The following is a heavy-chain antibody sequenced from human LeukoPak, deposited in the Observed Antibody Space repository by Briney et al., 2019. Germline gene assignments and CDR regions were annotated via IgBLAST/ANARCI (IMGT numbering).Heavy chain of an antibody. V-gene: IGHV1-8*01. J-gene: IGHJ6*02. D-gene: IGHD2-8*01. CDR1: GYTFTSYD. CDR3: ARAGGCTNGVCSRFVDV. CDR2: MNPNSGNT. Sequence: ASVKVSCKASGYTFTSYDINWVRQATGQGLEWMGWMNPNSGNTGYAQKFQGRVTMTRNTSISTAYMELSSLRSEDTAVYYCARAGGCTNGVCSRFVDVWGQGTTVTVSS.